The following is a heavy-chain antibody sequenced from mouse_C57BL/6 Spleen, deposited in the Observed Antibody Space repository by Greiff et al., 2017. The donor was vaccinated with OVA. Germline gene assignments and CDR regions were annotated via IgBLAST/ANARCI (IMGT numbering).Heavy chain of an antibody. CDR3: TTGTTVVDAMDY. J-gene: IGHJ4*01. CDR1: GFNIKDYY. V-gene: IGHV14-1*01. Sequence: VQLQQSGAELVRPGASVKLSCTASGFNIKDYYMHWVKQRPEQGPEWIGRIDPEDGDTEYAPKFQGKATMTADTSSNTAYLQLSSLTSEDTAVYYCTTGTTVVDAMDYWGQGTSVTVSS. D-gene: IGHD1-1*01. CDR2: IDPEDGDT.